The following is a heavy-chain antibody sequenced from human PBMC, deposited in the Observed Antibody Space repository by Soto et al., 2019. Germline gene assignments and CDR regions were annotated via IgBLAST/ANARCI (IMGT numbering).Heavy chain of an antibody. CDR2: LSGSGGST. V-gene: IGHV3-23*01. CDR1: GFTFNNYA. Sequence: GGSLRLSCAASGFTFNNYAMSWVRQAPGKGLEWVSTLSGSGGSTYYADSVKGRFTISRDNSKNTLYLQMSSLRAEDTAVYYCARGPVAGTFDYWGQGTLVTVSS. D-gene: IGHD6-19*01. CDR3: ARGPVAGTFDY. J-gene: IGHJ4*02.